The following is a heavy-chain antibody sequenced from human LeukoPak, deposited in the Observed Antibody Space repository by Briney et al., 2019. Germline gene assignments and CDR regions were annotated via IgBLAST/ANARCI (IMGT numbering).Heavy chain of an antibody. Sequence: WGSLRLSCAASGFTVSSNSMNWVRQAPGRGLEWVSVIYADGSTSYTEAVKGRFTVSRDISKNTLFLQMKRLTVEDTALYYCARDGKKYSSGFFDPWGQGTLVTVSS. D-gene: IGHD3-22*01. J-gene: IGHJ5*02. CDR1: GFTVSSNS. V-gene: IGHV3-66*01. CDR2: IYADGST. CDR3: ARDGKKYSSGFFDP.